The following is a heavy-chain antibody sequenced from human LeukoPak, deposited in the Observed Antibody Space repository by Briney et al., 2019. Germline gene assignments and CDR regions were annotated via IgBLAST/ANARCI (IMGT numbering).Heavy chain of an antibody. CDR1: GYTFTSYG. V-gene: IGHV1-18*04. D-gene: IGHD5-18*01. Sequence: ASVKVCCKTFGYTFTSYGISWVRQAPGQGLEWMGWTSAYDGNTNYAQKLQGRVTMTTDTSTSTAYMELRSLRSDDTAVYYCARDGLGGRAMVTEPDYWGQGTLVTASS. CDR2: TSAYDGNT. CDR3: ARDGLGGRAMVTEPDY. J-gene: IGHJ4*02.